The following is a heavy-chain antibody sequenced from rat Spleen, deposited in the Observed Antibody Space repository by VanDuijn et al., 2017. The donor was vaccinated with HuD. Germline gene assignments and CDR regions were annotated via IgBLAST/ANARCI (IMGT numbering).Heavy chain of an antibody. CDR1: GFSLTSDG. CDR2: VSSGGNT. Sequence: QVQLKESGPGLVQPSQTLSLTCTVSGFSLTSDGVSWVRQPPGKGLEWIAAVSSGGNTYYDSTLKSRLSISRDTSKSQVFLKIYRLQTDDTAIYYCTREGVNYGSYVMDVWGPGTMVTVSS. D-gene: IGHD1-3*01. J-gene: IGHJ1*01. V-gene: IGHV2S12*01. CDR3: TREGVNYGSYVMDV.